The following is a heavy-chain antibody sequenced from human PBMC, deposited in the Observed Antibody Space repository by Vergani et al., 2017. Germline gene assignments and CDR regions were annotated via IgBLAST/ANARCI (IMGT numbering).Heavy chain of an antibody. CDR1: GGSFSGYY. V-gene: IGHV4-34*01. CDR3: ASGYCSGSSCYSRGVGY. Sequence: QVQLQQWGAGLLKPSETLSLSCAVSGGSFSGYYWRWIRQPPGKGLEWIGEINHSGSTNYNTSLKSRVTISVDTSKNQFSLKLSSVTAADTAVYYCASGYCSGSSCYSRGVGYWGQGTLVTVSS. J-gene: IGHJ4*02. D-gene: IGHD2-15*01. CDR2: INHSGST.